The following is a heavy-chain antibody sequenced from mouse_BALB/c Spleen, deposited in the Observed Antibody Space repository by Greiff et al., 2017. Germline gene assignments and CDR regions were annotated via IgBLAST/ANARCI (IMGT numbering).Heavy chain of an antibody. CDR2: IYPGNSDT. CDR1: GYTFTSYW. J-gene: IGHJ4*01. CDR3: TVYYEEFFYYAMDY. Sequence: VQLKQSGTVLARPGASVKMSCKASGYTFTSYWMHWVKQRPGQGLEWIGAIYPGNSDTSYNQKFKGKAKLTAVTSTSTAYMELSSLTNEDSAVYYCTVYYEEFFYYAMDYWGQGTSVTVSS. D-gene: IGHD1-1*01. V-gene: IGHV1-5*01.